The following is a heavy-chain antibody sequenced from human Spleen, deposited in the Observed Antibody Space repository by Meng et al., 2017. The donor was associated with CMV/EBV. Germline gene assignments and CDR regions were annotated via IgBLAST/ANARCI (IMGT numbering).Heavy chain of an antibody. V-gene: IGHV3-66*02. J-gene: IGHJ6*02. CDR2: IYSAGST. D-gene: IGHD6-19*01. Sequence: GGSLRLSCAASGFTVSSNYMSWVRQAPGKGLEWVSVIYSAGSTYYADSVKGRFTISRDNSKNTLYLQMNSLRVEDTAVYYCARGKRVAGGENGMDVWGQGTTVTVSS. CDR1: GFTVSSNY. CDR3: ARGKRVAGGENGMDV.